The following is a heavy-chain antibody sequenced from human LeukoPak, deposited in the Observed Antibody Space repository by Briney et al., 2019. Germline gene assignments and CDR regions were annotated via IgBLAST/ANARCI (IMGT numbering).Heavy chain of an antibody. CDR1: GGSISSSNW. D-gene: IGHD2-2*01. Sequence: NSSGTLSLTCAVSGGSISSSNWWSWVRQPPGKGLEWIGEIYHSGSTNYNPSLKSRVTISVDKSKNQFSLKLSSVTAADTAVYYCARVWPRYCSSTSCYAFDYWGQGTLVTVSS. V-gene: IGHV4-4*02. J-gene: IGHJ4*02. CDR2: IYHSGST. CDR3: ARVWPRYCSSTSCYAFDY.